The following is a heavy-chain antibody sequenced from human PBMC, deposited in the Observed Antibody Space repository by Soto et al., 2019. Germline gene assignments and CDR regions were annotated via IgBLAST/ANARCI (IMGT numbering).Heavy chain of an antibody. Sequence: EVQLVESGGGLIQPGGSLRLSCAASGFTFSSNDMNWVRQAPGKGLEWVSLIYSGGSTYYADSVKGRFTISRDNSKTTLYLHMSSLRADDAVVYYCATRPLLPGAPWGQGTMVTVSS. V-gene: IGHV3-53*01. J-gene: IGHJ3*01. D-gene: IGHD3-22*01. CDR2: IYSGGST. CDR3: ATRPLLPGAP. CDR1: GFTFSSND.